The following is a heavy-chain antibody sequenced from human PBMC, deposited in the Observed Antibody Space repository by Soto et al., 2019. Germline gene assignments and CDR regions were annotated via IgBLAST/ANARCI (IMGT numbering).Heavy chain of an antibody. CDR3: AGGRIGVAGSSASYGMDV. V-gene: IGHV1-69*01. D-gene: IGHD6-19*01. Sequence: QVHLLLQSGAEVKKPGSSVKVSCKASGGNPSNSAISWVRQAPGQGLEWMGGIIPVFGIVSYAQNFQGRVTITADESTSTAYMELSSLRSEDTAVYFCAGGRIGVAGSSASYGMDVWGQGTTVTVSS. J-gene: IGHJ6*02. CDR1: GGNPSNSA. CDR2: IIPVFGIV.